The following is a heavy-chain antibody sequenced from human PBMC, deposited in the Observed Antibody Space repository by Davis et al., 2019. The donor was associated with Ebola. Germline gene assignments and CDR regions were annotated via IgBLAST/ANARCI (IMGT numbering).Heavy chain of an antibody. V-gene: IGHV3-30*04. CDR3: ARDGRIAVRYYYYYMDV. Sequence: GEPLKISCAASGFTFSPYAMHWVRQAPGKGLEWVAVVSYGGNIMYYADSVKGRFTISRDNSKNTLFLQMNSLRAEDTAVYYCARDGRIAVRYYYYYMDVWGKGTTVTVSS. J-gene: IGHJ6*03. D-gene: IGHD6-19*01. CDR2: VSYGGNIM. CDR1: GFTFSPYA.